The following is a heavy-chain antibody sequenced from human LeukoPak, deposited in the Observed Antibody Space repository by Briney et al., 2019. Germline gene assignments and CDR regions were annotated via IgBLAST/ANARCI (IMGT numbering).Heavy chain of an antibody. CDR1: GYTFTGYY. Sequence: GASVKVSCKASGYTFTGYYMHWVRQAPGQGLEWMGWINPNSGGTNYAQKFQGWVTMTRDTSISTAYMELSRLRSDDTAVYYCATSQPNLIAVAGLLKTHFDYWGQGTLVTVSS. D-gene: IGHD6-19*01. V-gene: IGHV1-2*04. CDR3: ATSQPNLIAVAGLLKTHFDY. CDR2: INPNSGGT. J-gene: IGHJ4*02.